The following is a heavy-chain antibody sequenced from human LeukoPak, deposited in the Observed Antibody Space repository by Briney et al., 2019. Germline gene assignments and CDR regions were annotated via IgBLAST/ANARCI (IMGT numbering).Heavy chain of an antibody. J-gene: IGHJ4*02. D-gene: IGHD3-10*01. CDR2: IKQDGSEK. V-gene: IGHV3-7*01. CDR3: ASGSEVITHY. Sequence: GGSLRLSCAASEFTFSSYWMSWVRQAPGKGLEWVANIKQDGSEKYYVDSVKGRFTISRDNAKNSLYLQMNSLRAEDTAVYYCASGSEVITHYWGQGTLVTVSS. CDR1: EFTFSSYW.